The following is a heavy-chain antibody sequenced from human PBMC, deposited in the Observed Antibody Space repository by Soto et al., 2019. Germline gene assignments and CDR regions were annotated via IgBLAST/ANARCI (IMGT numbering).Heavy chain of an antibody. CDR1: GFTFSSYW. CDR2: IKEDGSEI. J-gene: IGHJ4*02. V-gene: IGHV3-7*04. CDR3: VRSSGWPGDY. D-gene: IGHD3-10*01. Sequence: EVQLVESGGGLVQPGGSLRLSCVASGFTFSSYWMNWVRQVPGKGLEWLANIKEDGSEIHYVDSVKGRFTISRDNAKTSLYLQMSSLRVEDTAVYHCVRSSGWPGDYWGQGILVTVSS.